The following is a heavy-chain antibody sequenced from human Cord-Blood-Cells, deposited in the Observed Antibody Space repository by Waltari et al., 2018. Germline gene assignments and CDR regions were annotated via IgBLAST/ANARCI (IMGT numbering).Heavy chain of an antibody. CDR3: ASYGDYQTPLPYYFDY. J-gene: IGHJ4*02. Sequence: QLQLQESGPGLVKPSETLSLTCTVSGGSISSSSYYWGWIRQPPGKGLEWIGSIYYSGSTYYNPSLKSRVTISVDTSKNQFSRKLSSVTAADTAVYYCASYGDYQTPLPYYFDYWGQGTLVTVSS. CDR1: GGSISSSSYY. D-gene: IGHD4-17*01. CDR2: IYYSGST. V-gene: IGHV4-39*01.